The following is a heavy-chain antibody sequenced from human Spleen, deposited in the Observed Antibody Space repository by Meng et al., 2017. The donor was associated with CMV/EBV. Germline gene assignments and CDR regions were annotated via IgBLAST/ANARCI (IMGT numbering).Heavy chain of an antibody. CDR3: AKDIAAAGTDYYYGMDV. CDR2: IWYDGSNK. Sequence: GESLKISCAASGFTFSSHGMHWVRQAPGKGLEWVTVIWYDGSNKYYADSVKGRFTISRDNSKKKLYLQMNSLRAEDTAVYYCAKDIAAAGTDYYYGMDVWGQGTTVTVSS. D-gene: IGHD6-13*01. V-gene: IGHV3-30*02. CDR1: GFTFSSHG. J-gene: IGHJ6*02.